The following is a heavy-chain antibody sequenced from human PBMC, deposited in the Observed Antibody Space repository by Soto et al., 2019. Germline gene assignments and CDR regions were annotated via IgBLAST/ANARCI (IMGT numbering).Heavy chain of an antibody. CDR3: ARTERP. J-gene: IGHJ1*01. V-gene: IGHV3-30-3*01. Sequence: QVQLVESGGGVVQPGRSLRLSCAASGFTFSSYAMHWVRQAPGKGLEWVAVISYDGSNKYYADSVKGRFTISRDNSTNTLYLQMNRLRAEDTAVYYCARTERPWGELSLVTVSS. CDR1: GFTFSSYA. CDR2: ISYDGSNK.